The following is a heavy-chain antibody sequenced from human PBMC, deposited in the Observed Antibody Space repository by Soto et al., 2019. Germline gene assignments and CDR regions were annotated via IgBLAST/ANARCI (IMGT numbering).Heavy chain of an antibody. CDR3: ARPRLFTVIDGYGV. V-gene: IGHV1-8*01. D-gene: IGHD3-22*01. Sequence: ASVKVSCKASGYTFSSYDINWVRQAPGQGLEWMGYMNPNNGNTGYAQKFQGRVTMTRNTPIGTAYMELSSLRSEDTAVYYCARPRLFTVIDGYGVWGQGTVVTVS. CDR1: GYTFSSYD. J-gene: IGHJ3*01. CDR2: MNPNNGNT.